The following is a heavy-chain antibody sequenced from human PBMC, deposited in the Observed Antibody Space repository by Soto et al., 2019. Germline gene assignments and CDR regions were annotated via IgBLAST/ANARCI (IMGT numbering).Heavy chain of an antibody. CDR3: ARDLNYGLFDY. J-gene: IGHJ4*02. Sequence: HGGSMRISCAASRFTFSSYSMNWVRQAPGKGLEWVSYISSSSTIYYADSVKGRFTISRDNAKNSLYLQMNSLRAEDTAVYYCARDLNYGLFDYWGQGTLVTAPQ. CDR1: RFTFSSYS. V-gene: IGHV3-48*01. CDR2: ISSSSTI. D-gene: IGHD4-17*01.